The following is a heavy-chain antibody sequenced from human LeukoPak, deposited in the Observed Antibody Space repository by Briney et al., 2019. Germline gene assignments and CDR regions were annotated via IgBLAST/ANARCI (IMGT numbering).Heavy chain of an antibody. D-gene: IGHD6-13*01. J-gene: IGHJ4*02. V-gene: IGHV4-4*07. CDR2: FYTGGST. CDR1: GDSISTYS. CDR3: ARAGGIATAHLDLDH. Sequence: SETLSLTCTVSGDSISTYSWNWIRQPAGKGLEWIGRFYTGGSTNYNPSLKSRATISGDTSKNQFSLNLRSVTAADTAVYYCARAGGIATAHLDLDHWGRGTLVTVSS.